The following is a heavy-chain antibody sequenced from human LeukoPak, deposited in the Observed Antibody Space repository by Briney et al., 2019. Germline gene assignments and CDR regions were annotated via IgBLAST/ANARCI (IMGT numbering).Heavy chain of an antibody. D-gene: IGHD1-1*01. CDR2: INPSGGST. V-gene: IGHV1-46*01. CDR1: GYTFTSYY. J-gene: IGHJ4*02. Sequence: ASVKVSCKASGYTFTSYYMHWVRQAPGQVLEWMRIINPSGGSTSYAQKFQGRVTMTRDMSTSTVYMELRSLRSDDTAVYYCAREGNWNPIDYWGQGTLVTVSS. CDR3: AREGNWNPIDY.